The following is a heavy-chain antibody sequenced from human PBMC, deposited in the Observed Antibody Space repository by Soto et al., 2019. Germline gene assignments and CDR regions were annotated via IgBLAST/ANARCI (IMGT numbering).Heavy chain of an antibody. D-gene: IGHD5-18*01. V-gene: IGHV3-33*01. CDR3: GRDGALGDTAVVDS. Sequence: QVQLVESGGGVVQPGTSLRLSCAASGFTFSTYGMHWVRQAPGKGLEWVAVIWYDGSNKYHGDSLKGRFTISRDNSKNTLYLQINNLRAEDTAVYYCGRDGALGDTAVVDSWGQGTLVIVSS. CDR1: GFTFSTYG. J-gene: IGHJ4*02. CDR2: IWYDGSNK.